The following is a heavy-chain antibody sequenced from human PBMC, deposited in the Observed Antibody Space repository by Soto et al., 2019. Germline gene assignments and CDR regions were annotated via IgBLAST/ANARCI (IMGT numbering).Heavy chain of an antibody. CDR1: GGSISSYY. D-gene: IGHD4-17*01. CDR3: ARHLYYGDYLFDY. CDR2: IYYSGST. Sequence: PSETLSLTYTVSGGSISSYYWSWIRQPPGKGLEWIGYIYYSGSTNYNPSLKSRVTISVDTSKNQFSLKLSSVTAADTAVYYCARHLYYGDYLFDYWGQGTLVTVSS. J-gene: IGHJ4*02. V-gene: IGHV4-59*01.